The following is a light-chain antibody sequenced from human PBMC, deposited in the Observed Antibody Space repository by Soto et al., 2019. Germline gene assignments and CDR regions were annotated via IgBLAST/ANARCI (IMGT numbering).Light chain of an antibody. V-gene: IGKV1-13*02. CDR3: QQFSGYPLT. CDR2: GAS. J-gene: IGKJ5*01. Sequence: AIQLTQSPSSLSASVGDRVTITCRASQGISSHLAWYQHRPGKAPILLIYGASNLQSGVPSRFSGSGSGTAFTLTISSLQPEDFATYYCQQFSGYPLTFGQGTRLEIK. CDR1: QGISSH.